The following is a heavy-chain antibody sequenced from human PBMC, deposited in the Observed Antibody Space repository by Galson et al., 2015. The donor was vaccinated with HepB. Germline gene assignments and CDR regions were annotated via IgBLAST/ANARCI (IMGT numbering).Heavy chain of an antibody. Sequence: SVKVSCKASGSTFSGYYMHWVRQAPGQGLEWMGWINPNSGGTNSAQKFHGRVTMTRDTSSSTAYMELSMLTSDDTAVYYCARDVSAGGGYVDYFDYWGQGTLVTVSS. V-gene: IGHV1-2*02. CDR3: ARDVSAGGGYVDYFDY. J-gene: IGHJ4*02. CDR1: GSTFSGYY. CDR2: INPNSGGT. D-gene: IGHD1-26*01.